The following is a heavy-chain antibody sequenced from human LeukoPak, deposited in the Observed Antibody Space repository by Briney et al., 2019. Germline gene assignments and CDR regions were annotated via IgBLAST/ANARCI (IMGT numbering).Heavy chain of an antibody. V-gene: IGHV3-21*01. CDR3: ATAIDMRSICSGGRCYSSWFDP. J-gene: IGHJ5*02. Sequence: DSVKGRFTISRDNAKNSLFLQMNSLRAEDTAVYSCATAIDMRSICSGGRCYSSWFDPWGQGTLVTVSS. D-gene: IGHD2-15*01.